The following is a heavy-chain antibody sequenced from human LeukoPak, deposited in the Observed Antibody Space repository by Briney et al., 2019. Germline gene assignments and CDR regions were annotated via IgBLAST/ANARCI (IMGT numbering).Heavy chain of an antibody. CDR3: ARESVLTDPALYYFDY. J-gene: IGHJ4*02. CDR1: GFTFSSYG. Sequence: GRSLRLSCAASGFTFSSYGMHWVRQAPGKGLEWVAVIWYDGSNEHYADSVKGRFTISRDNSKNTLYLQMNSLRAEDTAVYYCARESVLTDPALYYFDYWGQGTLVTVSS. CDR2: IWYDGSNE. V-gene: IGHV3-33*01. D-gene: IGHD3-10*01.